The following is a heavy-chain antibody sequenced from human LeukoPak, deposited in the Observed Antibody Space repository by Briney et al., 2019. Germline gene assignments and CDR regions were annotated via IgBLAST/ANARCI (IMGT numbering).Heavy chain of an antibody. CDR1: GGSIDSGDYY. V-gene: IGHV4-39*07. J-gene: IGHJ5*02. D-gene: IGHD3-3*01. Sequence: SETLSLTCTVSGGSIDSGDYYWGWARQPPGKGLECIASIHYTGSTYYDPSLKSRVTLSVDTSKNQFSLNLYSVTAADTAIYYCARHPIERSLGGVPDWFDPWGQGTLVTVSS. CDR2: IHYTGST. CDR3: ARHPIERSLGGVPDWFDP.